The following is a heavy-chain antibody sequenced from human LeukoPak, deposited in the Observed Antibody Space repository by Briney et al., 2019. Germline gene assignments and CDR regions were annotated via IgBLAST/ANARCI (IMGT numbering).Heavy chain of an antibody. CDR3: ARGLRKLWLRARVDDYFDY. CDR1: GGSISSSSYY. CDR2: IYYSGST. J-gene: IGHJ4*02. Sequence: SETLSLTCTVSGGSISSSSYYWGWIRQPPGKGLEWIGSIYYSGSTYYNPSLKSRVTISVDTSKNQFSLKLSSVTAADTAVYYCARGLRKLWLRARVDDYFDYWGQGTLVTVSS. D-gene: IGHD5-12*01. V-gene: IGHV4-39*01.